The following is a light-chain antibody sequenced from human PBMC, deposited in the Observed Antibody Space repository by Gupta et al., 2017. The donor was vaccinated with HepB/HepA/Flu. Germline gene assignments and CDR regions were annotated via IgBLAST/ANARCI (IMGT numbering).Light chain of an antibody. J-gene: IGKJ4*01. V-gene: IGKV4-1*01. CDR1: QSVLYSSNNKNY. Sequence: DIVMTQSPDSLAVSLGERATINCKSSQSVLYSSNNKNYLAWYQQKPGQPPKLLIYWASTRESGVPDRFSGSGSGTDFTLTISSLQAEDVAVYYCQQYYSTPPTFRGEIKVEIK. CDR3: QQYYSTPPT. CDR2: WAS.